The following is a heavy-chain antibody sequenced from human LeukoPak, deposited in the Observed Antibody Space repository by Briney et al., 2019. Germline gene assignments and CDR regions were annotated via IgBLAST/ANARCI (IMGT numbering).Heavy chain of an antibody. Sequence: PGGSLRLSCAASGFTFSSYGMHWVRQAPGKGLEWVAVISYDGSNKYYADSVKGRFTISRDNSKNTLYLQMNSLRAEDTAIYYCAKDLIAYSYGHAGRSNFDCWGQGTLVTVSS. V-gene: IGHV3-30*18. CDR3: AKDLIAYSYGHAGRSNFDC. CDR2: ISYDGSNK. D-gene: IGHD5-18*01. J-gene: IGHJ4*02. CDR1: GFTFSSYG.